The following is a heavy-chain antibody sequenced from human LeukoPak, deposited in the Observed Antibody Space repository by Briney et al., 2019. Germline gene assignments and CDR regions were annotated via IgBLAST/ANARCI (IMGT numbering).Heavy chain of an antibody. CDR1: GFTFSSYE. Sequence: PGGSLRLSCAASGFTFSSYEMNWVRQAPGKGLEWISYISSSGSTIYYADSVKGRFTISRDNDKNSLYLEMNSLRVEDTAVYYCARPPPLYYASESYSMDVWGKGTTVIISS. CDR2: ISSSGSTI. V-gene: IGHV3-48*03. D-gene: IGHD3-10*01. CDR3: ARPPPLYYASESYSMDV. J-gene: IGHJ6*04.